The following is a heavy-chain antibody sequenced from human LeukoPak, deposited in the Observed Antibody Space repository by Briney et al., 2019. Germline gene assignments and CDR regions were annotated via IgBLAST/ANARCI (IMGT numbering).Heavy chain of an antibody. D-gene: IGHD6-6*01. J-gene: IGHJ4*02. CDR2: IYYSGST. Sequence: PSETLSLTCTVSGGSVSSGSYYWSWIRQPPGKGLEWIGYIYYSGSTNYNPSLKSRVTISVDTSKNQFSLKLSSATAADTAVYYCARGGSRQISSSDFDYWGQGTLVTVSS. CDR3: ARGGSRQISSSDFDY. V-gene: IGHV4-61*01. CDR1: GGSVSSGSYY.